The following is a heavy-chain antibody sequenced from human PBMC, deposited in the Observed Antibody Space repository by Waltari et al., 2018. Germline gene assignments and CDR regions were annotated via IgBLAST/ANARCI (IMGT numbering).Heavy chain of an antibody. D-gene: IGHD2-8*02. V-gene: IGHV3-30*03. CDR2: ISSDGSRK. Sequence: QVQLVESGGGVVQPGRSLRLSCAAHAFTFSSSGMNWVRQTPGRGLEWVAVISSDGSRKSYADSVKGRFSISRDNSKNSLSLEMNSLRPEDTAVYYCASCTGGNCYYYGFDVWGQGTTVTVSS. CDR3: ASCTGGNCYYYGFDV. CDR1: AFTFSSSG. J-gene: IGHJ6*02.